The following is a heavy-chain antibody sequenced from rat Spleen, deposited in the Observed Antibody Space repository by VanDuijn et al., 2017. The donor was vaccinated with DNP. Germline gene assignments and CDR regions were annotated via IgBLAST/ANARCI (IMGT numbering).Heavy chain of an antibody. J-gene: IGHJ2*01. Sequence: EVQLVESGGGLVQPGRSLKLSCAASGFTFSAYYMAWVRQAPAKGLEWVAYIGSAAYAPYYTDSVKGRFTISRDNAKSTLYLQMNSLRSEDMATYYCRRWNSGHFDYWGQGVMVTVSS. D-gene: IGHD4-3*01. CDR3: RRWNSGHFDY. CDR2: IGSAAYAP. V-gene: IGHV5-22*01. CDR1: GFTFSAYY.